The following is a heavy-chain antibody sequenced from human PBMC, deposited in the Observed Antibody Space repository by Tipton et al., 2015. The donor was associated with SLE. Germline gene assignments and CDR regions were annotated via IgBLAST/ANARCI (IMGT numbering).Heavy chain of an antibody. Sequence: SLTCAVYGGSFSGYYWSWIRQPPGKGLGWIGEINHSGSTNYNPSLKSRVTISVDTSKNQFSLKLSSVTAADTAVYYCARRTMVFGWYYGMDVWGQGTTVTVSS. CDR3: ARRTMVFGWYYGMDV. CDR1: GGSFSGYY. J-gene: IGHJ6*02. CDR2: INHSGST. D-gene: IGHD3-10*01. V-gene: IGHV4-34*01.